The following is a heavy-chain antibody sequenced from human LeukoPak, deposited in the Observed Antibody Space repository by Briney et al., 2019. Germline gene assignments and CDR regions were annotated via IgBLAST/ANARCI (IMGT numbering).Heavy chain of an antibody. V-gene: IGHV3-30*04. Sequence: PGRSLRLSCAASGFTFSSYAMHWVRQAPGKGLEWVAVISYDGSNKYYADSVKGRFTISRDNSKNTLYLQMNSLRAEDTAVYYCARGPPPSAYDSSGLSGYWGQGTLVTVSS. J-gene: IGHJ4*02. CDR1: GFTFSSYA. D-gene: IGHD3-22*01. CDR2: ISYDGSNK. CDR3: ARGPPPSAYDSSGLSGY.